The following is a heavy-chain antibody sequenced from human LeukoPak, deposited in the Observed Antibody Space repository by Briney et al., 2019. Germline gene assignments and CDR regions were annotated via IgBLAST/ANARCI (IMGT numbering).Heavy chain of an antibody. CDR1: GFTFSNHG. Sequence: GGSLRLSCAASGFTFSNHGMHWVRQAPGKGLEGVAVIWYDGSKKYYGDSVKGRFTISRDDSKNTLYLQMNSLRAEDTAVYYCAREASDYYRDFWGQGTLVTVSS. CDR3: AREASDYYRDF. D-gene: IGHD3-3*01. V-gene: IGHV3-33*01. CDR2: IWYDGSKK. J-gene: IGHJ4*02.